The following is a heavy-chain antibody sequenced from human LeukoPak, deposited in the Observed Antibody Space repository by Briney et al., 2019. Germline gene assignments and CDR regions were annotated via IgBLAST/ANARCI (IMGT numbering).Heavy chain of an antibody. Sequence: PGGSLRLSCAASGFTFDDYAMHWVRHAPGKGLEWVSGISWNSGSIGYADSVKGRFTISRDNAKNSLYLQMNSLRAEDTAVYYCAKDKSPMSASYAAGYFDYWGQGTLVTVSS. V-gene: IGHV3-9*01. CDR1: GFTFDDYA. CDR2: ISWNSGSI. D-gene: IGHD2-2*01. J-gene: IGHJ4*02. CDR3: AKDKSPMSASYAAGYFDY.